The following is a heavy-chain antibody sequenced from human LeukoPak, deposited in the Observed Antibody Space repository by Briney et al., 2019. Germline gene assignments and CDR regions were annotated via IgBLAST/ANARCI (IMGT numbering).Heavy chain of an antibody. V-gene: IGHV1-18*01. CDR1: GYIFTNYG. Sequence: AASVKVSCKASGYIFTNYGTSWFRQAPGQGLEWVTWISAYDGETKNAQKFQDRVTATTDTSTRTAYMELRSLTSDDTAVYYCGRDRPYRSGWYTDYWGQGTLVTVSS. D-gene: IGHD6-19*01. CDR2: ISAYDGET. CDR3: GRDRPYRSGWYTDY. J-gene: IGHJ4*02.